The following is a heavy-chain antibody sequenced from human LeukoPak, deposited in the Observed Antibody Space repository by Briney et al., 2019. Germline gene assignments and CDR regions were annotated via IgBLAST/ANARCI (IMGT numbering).Heavy chain of an antibody. CDR1: GFTVSSNY. CDR2: IYSGGST. CDR3: ARGNYYGSGSYHGFTTDYYFDY. V-gene: IGHV3-53*01. Sequence: GGSLRLSCAASGFTVSSNYMSWVRQAPGKGLEWVSVIYSGGSTYYADSVKGRFTISRDNSKNTLYLQMNSLRAEDTAVYYCARGNYYGSGSYHGFTTDYYFDYWGQGTLVTVSS. D-gene: IGHD3-10*01. J-gene: IGHJ4*02.